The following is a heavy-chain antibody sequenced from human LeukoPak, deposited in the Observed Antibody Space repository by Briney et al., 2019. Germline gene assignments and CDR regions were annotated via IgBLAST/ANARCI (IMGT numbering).Heavy chain of an antibody. V-gene: IGHV3-7*01. J-gene: IGHJ4*02. CDR2: IKEDGSER. D-gene: IGHD6-19*01. Sequence: PGGSLRLSCAASGITFSAYWMTWVRQAPGKGLEWVATIKEDGSERYYGDSVKGRFTISKDNAKNSLYLQMNSLRADDTAVYFCARGLMGSGWHWGYWGQGTVVTVSA. CDR1: GITFSAYW. CDR3: ARGLMGSGWHWGY.